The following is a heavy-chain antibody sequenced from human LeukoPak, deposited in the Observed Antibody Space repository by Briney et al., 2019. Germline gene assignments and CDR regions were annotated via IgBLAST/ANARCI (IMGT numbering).Heavy chain of an antibody. CDR3: ARDRDSSGYYELGY. V-gene: IGHV1-69*13. CDR2: IIPIFGTA. J-gene: IGHJ4*02. D-gene: IGHD3-22*01. CDR1: GGTFTSYA. Sequence: GASVKVSCKASGGTFTSYAISWVRQAPGQGLEWMGGIIPIFGTANYAQKFQGRVTITADESTSTAYMELSSLRSEDTAVYYCARDRDSSGYYELGYWGQGTLVTVSS.